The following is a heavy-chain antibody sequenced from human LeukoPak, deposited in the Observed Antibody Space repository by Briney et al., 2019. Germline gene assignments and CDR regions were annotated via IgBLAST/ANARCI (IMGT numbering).Heavy chain of an antibody. V-gene: IGHV3-48*03. J-gene: IGHJ3*02. CDR3: ARPTGLGEFFDI. CDR2: ISSSGSTI. Sequence: GGSLRLSCAASGFTFSSYEMNWVRQAPGKGLEWVSYISSSGSTIYYADSVKGRFTISRDNAKNSLYLQMNSLRAEDTAVYYCARPTGLGEFFDIWGQGTMVTVSS. D-gene: IGHD3-10*01. CDR1: GFTFSSYE.